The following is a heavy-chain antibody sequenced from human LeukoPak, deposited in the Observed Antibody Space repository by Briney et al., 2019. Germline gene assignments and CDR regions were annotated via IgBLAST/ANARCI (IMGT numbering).Heavy chain of an antibody. V-gene: IGHV4-34*01. CDR3: ARGADYGGNSRYWFDP. CDR2: INHSGST. J-gene: IGHJ5*02. D-gene: IGHD4-23*01. CDR1: GGSFSGYY. Sequence: SETLSLTCAVYGGSFSGYYWSWIRQPPGKGLEWIGEINHSGSTNYNPSLKSRVTISVDTSKNQFSLKLSSVTAADTAVYYCARGADYGGNSRYWFDPWGQGTLVTVSS.